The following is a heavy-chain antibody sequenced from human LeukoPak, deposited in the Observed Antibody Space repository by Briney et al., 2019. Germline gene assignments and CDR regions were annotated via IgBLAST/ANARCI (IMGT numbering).Heavy chain of an antibody. Sequence: GGAPGLSCAAPGFTLCSYALSWVRPAPGEGVEWVSAISGSGGSTYYADSVKGRFTISRDNSKNTLYLQMNSLRAEDTAVYYCAKAGGWYYFDYWGQGTLVTVSS. D-gene: IGHD6-19*01. CDR2: ISGSGGST. CDR1: GFTLCSYA. CDR3: AKAGGWYYFDY. J-gene: IGHJ4*02. V-gene: IGHV3-23*01.